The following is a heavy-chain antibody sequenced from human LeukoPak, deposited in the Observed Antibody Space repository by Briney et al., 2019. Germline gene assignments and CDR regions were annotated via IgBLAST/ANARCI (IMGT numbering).Heavy chain of an antibody. CDR1: GDTLTELS. CDR2: FDPEDGKT. V-gene: IGHV1-24*01. CDR3: AADVTTSYSSTWYARN. D-gene: IGHD6-13*01. Sequence: ASVTVSCKVSGDTLTELSMHWVRQAPGKGLEWMGGFDPEDGKTMYAQKFQGRVTMTEDTSTDTAYMDLSGLRPEDTAVYYCAADVTTSYSSTWYARNWGQGTLVTVSS. J-gene: IGHJ4*02.